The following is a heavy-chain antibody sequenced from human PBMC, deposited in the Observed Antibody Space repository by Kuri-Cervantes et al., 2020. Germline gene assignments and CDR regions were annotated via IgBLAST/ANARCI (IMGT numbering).Heavy chain of an antibody. Sequence: GGSLRLSCAASGFTFSPYGMHWVRQPPGKGLEWVAVVWSDGSSNYYEDSVKGRLTISRDNAKNSLYLQVNSLRAEDTAVYYCARGLGYCSGGSCPGNFDYWGQGTLVTVSS. V-gene: IGHV3-33*01. D-gene: IGHD2-15*01. CDR2: VWSDGSSN. CDR1: GFTFSPYG. J-gene: IGHJ4*02. CDR3: ARGLGYCSGGSCPGNFDY.